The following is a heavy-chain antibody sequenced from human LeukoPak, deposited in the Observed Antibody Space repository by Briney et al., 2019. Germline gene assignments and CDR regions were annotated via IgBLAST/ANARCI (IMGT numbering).Heavy chain of an antibody. CDR3: AKSNGYGLVDI. D-gene: IGHD3-10*01. CDR1: GGSISSYY. Sequence: NSSETLSLTCTVSGGSISSYYWSWIRQPPGKGLEWIGYIYYSGSTNYNPSLRSRVTISVDTSRNQFSLKLNSVTAADTAVYYCAKSNGYGLVDIWGQGTVVTVSS. J-gene: IGHJ3*02. CDR2: IYYSGST. V-gene: IGHV4-59*12.